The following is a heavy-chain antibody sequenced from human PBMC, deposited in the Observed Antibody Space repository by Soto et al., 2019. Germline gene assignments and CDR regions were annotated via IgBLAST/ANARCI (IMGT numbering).Heavy chain of an antibody. CDR2: VSGGSSAI. Sequence: EVQLVESGGGLVHPGGSLRLSCAASGFTFSNYNMNWVRQAPGKGLEWVSYVSGGSSAIYYADSVKGRFTISRDNAKNALYLQKNSLRDEDTAVYYCARDYFSNSWFDYWCQGTLVTVSS. V-gene: IGHV3-48*02. J-gene: IGHJ5*01. CDR1: GFTFSNYN. CDR3: ARDYFSNSWFDY. D-gene: IGHD3-3*02.